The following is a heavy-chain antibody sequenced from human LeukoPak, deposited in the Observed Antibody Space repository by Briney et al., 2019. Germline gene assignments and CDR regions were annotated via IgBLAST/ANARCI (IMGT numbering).Heavy chain of an antibody. Sequence: SETLSLTCTVSGGSISSYYWSWIRQPPGKGLEWIGEINHSGSTNYNPSLKSRVTISVDTSKNQFSLKLSSVTAADTAVYYCASSSDGGNSAGYFDYWGQGTLVTVSS. CDR3: ASSSDGGNSAGYFDY. CDR2: INHSGST. CDR1: GGSISSYY. V-gene: IGHV4-34*01. D-gene: IGHD2-21*02. J-gene: IGHJ4*02.